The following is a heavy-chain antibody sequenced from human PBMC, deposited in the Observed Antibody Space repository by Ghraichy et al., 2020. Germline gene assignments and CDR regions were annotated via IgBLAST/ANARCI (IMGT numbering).Heavy chain of an antibody. CDR3: ARIQPYSSSSELDY. CDR2: IYSGGST. D-gene: IGHD6-6*01. V-gene: IGHV3-53*01. CDR1: GFTVSSNY. Sequence: GGSLRLSCAASGFTVSSNYMSWVRQAPGKGLEWVSVIYSGGSTYYADSVKGRFTISRDNSKNTLYLQMNSLRAEDTAVYYCARIQPYSSSSELDYWGQGTLVTVSS. J-gene: IGHJ4*02.